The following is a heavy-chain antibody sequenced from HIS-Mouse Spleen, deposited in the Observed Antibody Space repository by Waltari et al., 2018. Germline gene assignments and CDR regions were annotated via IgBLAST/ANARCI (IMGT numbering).Heavy chain of an antibody. CDR3: ARNPRVAYSSGSDAFDI. D-gene: IGHD6-19*01. Sequence: QVQLVQSGAEVKKPGSSVKVSCKASGGTFSSYAISRVRQAPGQGLEWMGGIIPIFGTANYAQKFQGRVTITADESTSTAYMELSSLRSEDTAVYYCARNPRVAYSSGSDAFDIWGQGTMVTVSS. CDR1: GGTFSSYA. CDR2: IIPIFGTA. J-gene: IGHJ3*02. V-gene: IGHV1-69*01.